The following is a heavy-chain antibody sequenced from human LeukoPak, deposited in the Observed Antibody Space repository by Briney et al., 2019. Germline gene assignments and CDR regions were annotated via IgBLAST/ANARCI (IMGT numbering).Heavy chain of an antibody. Sequence: SETLSLTCTVSGGSISRSSYHWGWIRQPPGKGLEWIGTISYSGSTYYNPSLKSRVTISVDTPKNQFSLKLSSVTAADTAVYYCAKSSPDADYFDYWGQGTLVTVSS. CDR3: AKSSPDADYFDY. CDR1: GGSISRSSYH. D-gene: IGHD1-14*01. CDR2: ISYSGST. J-gene: IGHJ4*02. V-gene: IGHV4-39*01.